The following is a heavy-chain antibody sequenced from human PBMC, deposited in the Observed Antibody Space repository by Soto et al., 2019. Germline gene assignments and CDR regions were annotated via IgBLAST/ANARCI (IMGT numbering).Heavy chain of an antibody. Sequence: QVQLQESGPGLVKPSGTLSLTCAVSSGSISSSNWWSWVRQPPGKGLEWIGEKYHSGSTNYNPALKSRVTISVDKSKNQFSLKLSSVTAADTAVYYCARDRRRGGNWFDPWGQGTLVTVSS. J-gene: IGHJ5*02. CDR3: ARDRRRGGNWFDP. D-gene: IGHD3-10*01. CDR1: SGSISSSNW. V-gene: IGHV4-4*02. CDR2: KYHSGST.